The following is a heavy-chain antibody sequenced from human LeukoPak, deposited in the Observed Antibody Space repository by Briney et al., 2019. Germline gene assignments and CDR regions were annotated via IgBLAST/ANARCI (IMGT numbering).Heavy chain of an antibody. Sequence: GGSLRLSCAASGFTVSSNYMSWVRQAPGKGLEWVSAISGSGGSTYYADSVKGRFTISRDNSKNTLYLQMNSLRAEDTAVYYCAKAGFGVPPYWGQGTLVTVSS. D-gene: IGHD3-3*01. J-gene: IGHJ4*02. CDR1: GFTVSSNY. CDR2: ISGSGGST. V-gene: IGHV3-23*01. CDR3: AKAGFGVPPY.